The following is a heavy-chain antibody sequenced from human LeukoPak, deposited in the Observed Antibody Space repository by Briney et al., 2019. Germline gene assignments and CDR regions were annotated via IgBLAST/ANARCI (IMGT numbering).Heavy chain of an antibody. CDR1: GFNFSSYW. CDR2: INQDERQK. CDR3: ARGGAPDY. V-gene: IGHV3-7*01. J-gene: IGHJ4*02. D-gene: IGHD2-15*01. Sequence: GGSLRLSCVASGFNFSSYWMTRVRQSPGKGLEWVANINQDERQKYYVDSVKGRFTISRDNPKNSVSLQMTSLGADDGGLYYCARGGAPDYWGRGTLVTVAS.